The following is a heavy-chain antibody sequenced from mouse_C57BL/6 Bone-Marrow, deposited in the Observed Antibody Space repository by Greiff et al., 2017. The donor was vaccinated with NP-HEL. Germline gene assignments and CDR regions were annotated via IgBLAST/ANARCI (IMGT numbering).Heavy chain of an antibody. CDR2: IYPRSGNT. D-gene: IGHD2-5*01. J-gene: IGHJ3*01. V-gene: IGHV1-81*01. Sequence: QVQLQQPGAELARPGASVKLSCKASGYTFTSYGISWVKQRTGQGLEWIGEIYPRSGNTYYNEKFKGKATLTADTSSSTAYMELSSLTSEDSAVYFCARSYYSNYAWFAYWGQGTLVTVSA. CDR3: ARSYYSNYAWFAY. CDR1: GYTFTSYG.